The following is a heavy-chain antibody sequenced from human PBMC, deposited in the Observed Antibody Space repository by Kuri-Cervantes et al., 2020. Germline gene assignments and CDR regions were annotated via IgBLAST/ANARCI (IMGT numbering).Heavy chain of an antibody. Sequence: GSLRLSCTVSGGSITGYYWSWVRQPPGKALEWIGYIYYGGDTKYNPALKSRVTISLGTSRYQFSLRLTSVTAADTALYFCARASEVIKIDYWGQGVLVTVSS. V-gene: IGHV4-59*01. CDR2: IYYGGDT. D-gene: IGHD2/OR15-2a*01. J-gene: IGHJ4*02. CDR1: GGSITGYY. CDR3: ARASEVIKIDY.